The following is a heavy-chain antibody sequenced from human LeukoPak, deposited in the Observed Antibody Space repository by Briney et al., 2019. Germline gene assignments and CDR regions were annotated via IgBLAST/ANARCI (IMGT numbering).Heavy chain of an antibody. CDR3: ARDGGYCTGGTCYSTH. V-gene: IGHV3-7*03. CDR1: EFTFSSYW. J-gene: IGHJ4*02. CDR2: IKQDGNEK. D-gene: IGHD2-15*01. Sequence: GGSLRRSCAASEFTFSSYWMTWVRQAPGKGREGVASIKQDGNEKYYVDSVKGRFNISRDNAKNSLYLQMSCLRAEDTAVYYCARDGGYCTGGTCYSTHWGQGALVIVSS.